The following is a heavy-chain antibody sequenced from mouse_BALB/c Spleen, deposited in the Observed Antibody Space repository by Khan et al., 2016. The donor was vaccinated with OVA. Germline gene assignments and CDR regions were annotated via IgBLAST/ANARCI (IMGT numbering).Heavy chain of an antibody. Sequence: EVQLQESGPGLVKPSQSLSLTCTVTGYSITRNYAWNWIRQFPGNKLAWMGYISYSGINTYNPSLQSRVSITRDTSKNQFFLQLNSVTTEDTATYYCARGNYYGYALDYWGQGTSVTVSS. V-gene: IGHV3-2*02. CDR1: GYSITRNYA. D-gene: IGHD1-1*01. CDR3: ARGNYYGYALDY. J-gene: IGHJ4*01. CDR2: ISYSGIN.